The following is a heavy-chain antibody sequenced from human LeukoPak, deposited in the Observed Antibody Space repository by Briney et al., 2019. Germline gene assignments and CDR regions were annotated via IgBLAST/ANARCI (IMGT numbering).Heavy chain of an antibody. CDR1: GFTFSSYW. CDR3: ARDGSDPFDY. J-gene: IGHJ4*02. Sequence: PGESLRLSCAASGFTFSSYWMHWVRQAPEKGLVWVSRINSDGSSTSYADSVKGRFTISRDNARNTLYLQMISLSAEDTAVYYCARDGSDPFDYWGQGTLVTVSS. CDR2: INSDGSST. D-gene: IGHD3-10*01. V-gene: IGHV3-74*01.